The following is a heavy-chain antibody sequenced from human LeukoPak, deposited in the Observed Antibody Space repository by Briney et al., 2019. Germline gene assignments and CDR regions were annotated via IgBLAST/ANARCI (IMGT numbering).Heavy chain of an antibody. J-gene: IGHJ6*02. V-gene: IGHV1-18*01. D-gene: IGHD2-15*01. CDR3: ARDLGGPPTYYYYYGMDV. Sequence: EASVKVSCKASGGTFTIYGISWVRQAPGQGLEWMGWISAYNGNTNYAQKLQGRVTMTTDTSTSTAYMELRSLRSDDTAVYYCARDLGGPPTYYYYYGMDVWGQGTTVTVSS. CDR1: GGTFTIYG. CDR2: ISAYNGNT.